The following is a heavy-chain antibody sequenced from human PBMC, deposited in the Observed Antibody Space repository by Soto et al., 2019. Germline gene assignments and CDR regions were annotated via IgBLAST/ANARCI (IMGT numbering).Heavy chain of an antibody. D-gene: IGHD1-26*01. CDR1: GGSISSSSYY. Sequence: QLQLQESGPGLVKSSETLSLTCNVAGGSISSSSYYWGWIRQPPGKGLEWIGSIYYNGNTYDNPSLESRVTVSVDTFENMFSLMLSSVTAADTAGYYCARSGQVGGTDYFDYWGQGTLVTVSS. V-gene: IGHV4-39*01. J-gene: IGHJ4*02. CDR2: IYYNGNT. CDR3: ARSGQVGGTDYFDY.